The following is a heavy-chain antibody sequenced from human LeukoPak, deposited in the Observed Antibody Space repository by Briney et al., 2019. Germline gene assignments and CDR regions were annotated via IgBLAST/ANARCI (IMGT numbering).Heavy chain of an antibody. Sequence: SQTLSLTCTVSGGSISSGGYYWSWIRQHPGKGLEWIGYIYYSGSTYYNPSLKSRVTISVDTSKNQFSLKLSSVTAADTAVYYCARGGGGSSLTFDYWGQGTLVTVSS. CDR1: GGSISSGGYY. CDR2: IYYSGST. CDR3: ARGGGGSSLTFDY. J-gene: IGHJ4*02. D-gene: IGHD6-6*01. V-gene: IGHV4-31*03.